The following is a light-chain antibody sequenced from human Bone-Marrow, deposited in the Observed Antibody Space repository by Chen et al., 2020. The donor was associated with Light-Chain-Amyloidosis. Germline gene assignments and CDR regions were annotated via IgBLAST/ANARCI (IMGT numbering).Light chain of an antibody. V-gene: IGLV2-14*01. J-gene: IGLJ1*01. CDR2: EVT. CDR1: SSDVGGDNH. Sequence: QSALTQPASVSGSPGQSITISCTGTSSDVGGDNHVSWYQQHPDKAPKLMIYEVTNRPSWIPDRCSGSKSDNPASLTISVLQTEDEADYFCSSETITSTLDVGSGTRVTVL. CDR3: SSETITSTLD.